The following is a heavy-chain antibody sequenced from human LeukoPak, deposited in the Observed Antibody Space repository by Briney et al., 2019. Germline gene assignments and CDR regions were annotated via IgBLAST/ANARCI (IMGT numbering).Heavy chain of an antibody. D-gene: IGHD2-15*01. Sequence: GGSLRLSCAASEVIFSDYSMSWIRQAPGKGLEWVSFISSSNSSIYYADSVKGRFTISRDNSKNTLYLQMNSLRAEDTAVYYCAREVAAKGTIDYWGQGTLVTVSS. CDR1: EVIFSDYS. J-gene: IGHJ4*02. CDR2: ISSSNSSI. CDR3: AREVAAKGTIDY. V-gene: IGHV3-11*04.